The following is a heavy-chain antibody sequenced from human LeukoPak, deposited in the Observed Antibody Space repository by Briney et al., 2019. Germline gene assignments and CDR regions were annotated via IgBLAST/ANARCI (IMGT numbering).Heavy chain of an antibody. CDR3: ARVSRYFDWLLNPPYFDY. D-gene: IGHD3-9*01. V-gene: IGHV4-34*01. CDR2: INHSGST. J-gene: IGHJ4*02. Sequence: SETLSLTCAVYGGSFSGYYWSWIRQPPGKGLEWIGEINHSGSTNYNPSLKSRVTISVDTSKNQFSLKLSSVTAADMAVYYCARVSRYFDWLLNPPYFDYWGQGTLVTVSS. CDR1: GGSFSGYY.